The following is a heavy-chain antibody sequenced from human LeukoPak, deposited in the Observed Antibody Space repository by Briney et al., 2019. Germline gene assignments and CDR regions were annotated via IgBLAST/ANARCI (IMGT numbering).Heavy chain of an antibody. Sequence: LRLSCAASGFTFSSYAMHWVRQAPGKGLEWIGEIYHTGSPNYNPSLKSRVTISVDKSKNHFSLRLNSVTAADTAVYYCARDPHSGNFGSNYWGQGTLVIVSS. CDR2: IYHTGSP. J-gene: IGHJ4*02. V-gene: IGHV4/OR15-8*01. CDR1: GFTFSSYA. CDR3: ARDPHSGNFGSNY. D-gene: IGHD1-26*01.